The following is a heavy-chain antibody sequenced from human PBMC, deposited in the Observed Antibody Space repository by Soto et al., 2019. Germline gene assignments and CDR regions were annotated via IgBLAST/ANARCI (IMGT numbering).Heavy chain of an antibody. CDR2: IWYDGSNK. CDR3: ARESGALTVTRYNWFDP. D-gene: IGHD4-4*01. V-gene: IGHV3-33*01. Sequence: QVPLVESGGGVVQPGRSLRLSCAASGFTFSSYGMHWVRQAPGKGLDWVAVIWYDGSNKYYADSVKGRFTISRDNSKNTLYLPMNSLRAEDTAVYYCARESGALTVTRYNWFDPWGQGTLVTVSS. J-gene: IGHJ5*02. CDR1: GFTFSSYG.